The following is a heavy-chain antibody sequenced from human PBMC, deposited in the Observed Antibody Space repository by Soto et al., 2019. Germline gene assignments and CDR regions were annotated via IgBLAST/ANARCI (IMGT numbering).Heavy chain of an antibody. CDR1: GGPFSSYG. D-gene: IGHD5-18*01. J-gene: IGHJ4*02. Sequence: QVLLMQSGAEVKKPGSSVKVSCTSSGGPFSSYGISWVRQVPGQGLEWLGGIIHLFGTPSYARKFQDRLTISADESTTTAYMELSSLTSEDTAMYFCAIEGTIQMANFDFWGQGTLVTVSS. V-gene: IGHV1-69*01. CDR3: AIEGTIQMANFDF. CDR2: IIHLFGTP.